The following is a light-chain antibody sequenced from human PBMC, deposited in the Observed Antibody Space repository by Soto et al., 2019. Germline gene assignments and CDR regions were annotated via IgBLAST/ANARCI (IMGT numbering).Light chain of an antibody. V-gene: IGKV3-20*01. CDR1: QSFNSNY. J-gene: IGKJ2*01. CDR3: QQYDNSPLYT. Sequence: EIVLTQSPGTLSLSPGDRATLSCRASQSFNSNYLAWYQQKPGQAPRLLIYGASSRAAGIPDRFGGSGSGTDFTLTISRLEPEDLAVYYCQQYDNSPLYTFGQGTKLEIK. CDR2: GAS.